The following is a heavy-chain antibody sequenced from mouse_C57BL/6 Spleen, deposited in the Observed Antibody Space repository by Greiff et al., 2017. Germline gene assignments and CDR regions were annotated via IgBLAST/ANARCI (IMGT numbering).Heavy chain of an antibody. CDR1: GYAFSSYW. Sequence: VQLQQSGAELVKPGASVKISCKASGYAFSSYWMNWVKQRPGKGLEWIGQIYPGDGDTNYNGKFKGKDTLTADKSSSTAYMQLSSLTSEASAVYFCAREVIYYDSGNFDYWGQGTTLTVSS. V-gene: IGHV1-80*01. J-gene: IGHJ2*01. CDR3: AREVIYYDSGNFDY. D-gene: IGHD2-4*01. CDR2: IYPGDGDT.